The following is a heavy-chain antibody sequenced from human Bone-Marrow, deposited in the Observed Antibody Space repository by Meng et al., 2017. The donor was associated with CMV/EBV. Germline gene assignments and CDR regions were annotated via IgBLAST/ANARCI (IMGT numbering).Heavy chain of an antibody. CDR2: INSDGSST. J-gene: IGHJ6*02. V-gene: IGHV3-74*01. CDR1: GLTFSSYW. Sequence: GESLKISCAASGLTFSSYWMHWVRQAPGKGLVWVSRINSDGSSTSYADSVKGRFTISRDNAKHTLYLQMNSLRAEDTAVYYCARASPLDTAMVFYYYYGMDVWAQGTTVTVSS. D-gene: IGHD5-18*01. CDR3: ARASPLDTAMVFYYYYGMDV.